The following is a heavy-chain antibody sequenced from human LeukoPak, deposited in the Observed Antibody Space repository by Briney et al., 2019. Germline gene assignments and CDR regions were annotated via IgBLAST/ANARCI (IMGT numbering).Heavy chain of an antibody. CDR2: FDPEDGET. Sequence: ASVKVSCKVSGCTLTELSMHWVRQAPGKGLEWMGGFDPEDGETIYAQKFQGRVTMTEDTSTDTAYMELSSLRSEDTAVYYCATDRQWLVGGFAFDIWGQGTMVTVSS. J-gene: IGHJ3*02. D-gene: IGHD6-19*01. V-gene: IGHV1-24*01. CDR1: GCTLTELS. CDR3: ATDRQWLVGGFAFDI.